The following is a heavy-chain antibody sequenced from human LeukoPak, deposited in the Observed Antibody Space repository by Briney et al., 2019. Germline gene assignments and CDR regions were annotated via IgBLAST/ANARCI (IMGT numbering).Heavy chain of an antibody. J-gene: IGHJ3*02. V-gene: IGHV4-61*02. CDR3: ARANSGSYYRWTAAFVI. D-gene: IGHD1-26*01. CDR2: IYTSGST. CDR1: GGSISSGSYY. Sequence: SQTLSLTCTVSGGSISSGSYYWSWIRRPAGKGLEWIGSIYTSGSTNYNPSLKSRVTISVDTSKNHFSLKLGSVTAADTALYYCARANSGSYYRWTAAFVIWGEGTMVSVSS.